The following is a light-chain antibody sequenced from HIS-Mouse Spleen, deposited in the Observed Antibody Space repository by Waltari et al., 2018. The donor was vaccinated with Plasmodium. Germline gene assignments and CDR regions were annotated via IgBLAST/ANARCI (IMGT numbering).Light chain of an antibody. Sequence: SYELTQPPSVSVSPGQTASITCSGDKLGAKYACWYQQKPGQSPGLGIYQDSKRPSGIPERFSGSNAGNTATLTISGTQAMDEADYYCQAWDSSTVVFGGGTKLTVL. CDR3: QAWDSSTVV. CDR1: KLGAKY. V-gene: IGLV3-1*01. J-gene: IGLJ2*01. CDR2: QDS.